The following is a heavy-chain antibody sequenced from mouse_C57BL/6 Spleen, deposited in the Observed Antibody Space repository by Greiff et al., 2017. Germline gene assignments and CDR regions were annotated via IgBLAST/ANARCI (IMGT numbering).Heavy chain of an antibody. CDR3: TTLLRYPAWFAY. CDR1: GFNIKDDY. D-gene: IGHD1-1*01. CDR2: IDPENGDT. J-gene: IGHJ3*01. Sequence: EVQLQQSGAELVRPGASVKLSCTASGFNIKDDYMHWVKQRPEQGLEWIGWIDPENGDTEYASKFQGKATITADTSSNTAYLQLSSLTSEDTAVYYCTTLLRYPAWFAYWGQGTLVTVSA. V-gene: IGHV14-4*01.